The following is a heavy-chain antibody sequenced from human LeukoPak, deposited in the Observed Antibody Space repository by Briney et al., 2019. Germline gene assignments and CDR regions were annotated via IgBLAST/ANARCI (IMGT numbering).Heavy chain of an antibody. CDR1: GYIFTGYF. V-gene: IGHV1-2*02. J-gene: IGHJ4*02. CDR2: INPTAVDT. D-gene: IGHD3-10*01. CDR3: GTSSAAGGAQRGFDY. Sequence: ASVKVSCKASGYIFTGYFIHWVRQARGQGLEWLGWINPTAVDTKNAQKLQGRVTVTRDTSSSTAYMELSTLRFDDTAVYYCGTSSAAGGAQRGFDYWGQGTLVTVSS.